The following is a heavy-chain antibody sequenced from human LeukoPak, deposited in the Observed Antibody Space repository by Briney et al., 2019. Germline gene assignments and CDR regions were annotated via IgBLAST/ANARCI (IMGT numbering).Heavy chain of an antibody. V-gene: IGHV4-34*01. CDR3: ARDGPIGP. CDR1: GGSFSGYY. J-gene: IGHJ4*02. CDR2: INHSGST. Sequence: SETLSLTCAVYGGSFSGYYRSWIRQPPGKWLEWIGEINHSGSTNYDPSLKSRVTISVDTSKNQFSLRLSSVTAADTAVYYCARDGPIGPWGQGTLVTVSS. D-gene: IGHD2-15*01.